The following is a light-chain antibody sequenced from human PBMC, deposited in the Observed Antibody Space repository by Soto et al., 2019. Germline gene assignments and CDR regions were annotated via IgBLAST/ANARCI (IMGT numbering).Light chain of an antibody. V-gene: IGKV1-39*01. CDR1: QSISSY. J-gene: IGKJ1*01. Sequence: DSQMTQSASSLSASVGDRVTITCRASQSISSYLNWYQQKPGKAPKLLIYAASSLQSGVPSRFSGSGSGTDFTLTISSLQPEDFATYYCQQSYSTLWTFGQGTKVDIK. CDR3: QQSYSTLWT. CDR2: AAS.